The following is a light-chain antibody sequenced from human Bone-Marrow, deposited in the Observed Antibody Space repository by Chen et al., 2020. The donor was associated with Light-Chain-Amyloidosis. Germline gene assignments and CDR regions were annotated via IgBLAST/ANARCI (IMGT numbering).Light chain of an antibody. CDR2: TAS. V-gene: IGKV1-39*01. J-gene: IGKJ4*01. Sequence: DIQMTQSPSSLSASVGDRVTIPCRASQSITKFLNWYQQKPGKGPKLLIYTASSLHSGVPSRFSGSGSGTDFSLTISSVQPEDLATYYCQQSYSTPTFGGGTKLEIK. CDR3: QQSYSTPT. CDR1: QSITKF.